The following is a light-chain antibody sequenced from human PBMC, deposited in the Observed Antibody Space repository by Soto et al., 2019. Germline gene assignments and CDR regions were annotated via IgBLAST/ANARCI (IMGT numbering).Light chain of an antibody. CDR2: AAS. Sequence: DIQMTQSPSSLSASVGDRVTITCRASQSISSYLDWYQKKPGKAPKLLIYAASSLESGVPSRFSGSRSGTEFTLTISSLQPDDFATYYCQQYNRYPYTFGQGTKLEIK. V-gene: IGKV1-5*01. J-gene: IGKJ2*01. CDR1: QSISSY. CDR3: QQYNRYPYT.